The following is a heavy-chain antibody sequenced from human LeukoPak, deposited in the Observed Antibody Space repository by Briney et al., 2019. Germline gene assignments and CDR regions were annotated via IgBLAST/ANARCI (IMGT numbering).Heavy chain of an antibody. CDR1: GGSISSYY. V-gene: IGHV4-59*08. Sequence: SETLSLTCIVSGGSISSYYWSWIRQPPGKGLEWIGYIYYSGNTNYNPSLKSRVTISVDTSKNQFSLEVSSVTAADTAVYYCARHITPWGWFDPWGQGTLDTVSS. CDR3: ARHITPWGWFDP. J-gene: IGHJ5*02. CDR2: IYYSGNT. D-gene: IGHD3-16*01.